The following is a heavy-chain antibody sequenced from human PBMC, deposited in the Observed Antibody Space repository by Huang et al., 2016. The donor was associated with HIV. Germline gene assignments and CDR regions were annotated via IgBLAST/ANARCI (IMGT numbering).Heavy chain of an antibody. Sequence: EVQLVESGGGLVKPGGSLRLSCAASGFAFNTSIMNWRRQASGNGLELVSSITCSSTYVSYADSVVGRFTISRDNAKNLLYLQMNSLRAEDTAIFYCARDFGDTCIAFKAFDLWGQGTMVTVSP. CDR1: GFAFNTSI. CDR3: ARDFGDTCIAFKAFDL. D-gene: IGHD3-10*01. V-gene: IGHV3-21*06. J-gene: IGHJ3*01. CDR2: ITCSSTYV.